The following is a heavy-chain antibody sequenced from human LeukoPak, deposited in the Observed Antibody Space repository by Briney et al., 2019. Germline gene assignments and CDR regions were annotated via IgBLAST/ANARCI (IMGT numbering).Heavy chain of an antibody. CDR1: GGSISSGGYS. J-gene: IGHJ4*02. CDR3: ARAYPSSSTD. D-gene: IGHD2-2*01. V-gene: IGHV4-30-2*01. CDR2: IYHSGST. Sequence: SETLSLTCAVSGGSISSGGYSWSWIRQPPGKGLEWIGYIYHSGSTYYNPSLKSRVTISQDTSQNQFSLRLSSVTAADTAVYYCARAYPSSSTDWGQGILVTVSS.